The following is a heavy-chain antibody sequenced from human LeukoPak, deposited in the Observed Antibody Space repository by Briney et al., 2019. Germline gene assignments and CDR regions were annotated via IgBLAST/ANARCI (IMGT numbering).Heavy chain of an antibody. CDR3: ARYNVYWGLVRGVINHNWFDP. V-gene: IGHV4-39*01. Sequence: SETLSLTCTVSGGSISSSSYYWGWIRQPPGKGLEWIGSIYYSGSTYYNPSLKSRVTISVDTSKNQFSLKLSSVTAADTAVYYCARYNVYWGLVRGVINHNWFDPWGQGTLVTVSS. J-gene: IGHJ5*02. CDR1: GGSISSSSYY. CDR2: IYYSGST. D-gene: IGHD3-10*01.